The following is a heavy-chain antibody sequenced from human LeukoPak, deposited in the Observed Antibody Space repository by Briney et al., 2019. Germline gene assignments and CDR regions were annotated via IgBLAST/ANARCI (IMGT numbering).Heavy chain of an antibody. CDR3: ARGTVTAPDY. D-gene: IGHD2-21*02. V-gene: IGHV3-53*01. CDR1: GFTVSSNY. Sequence: GGSLRLSCAAPGFTVSSNYMSWVCQAPGKGLEWVSIIYSGGNTYYADSVKGRFTISRDNSKNTLYLQMNRLRPEDTAVYYCARGTVTAPDYWGQGTLVTVSS. J-gene: IGHJ4*02. CDR2: IYSGGNT.